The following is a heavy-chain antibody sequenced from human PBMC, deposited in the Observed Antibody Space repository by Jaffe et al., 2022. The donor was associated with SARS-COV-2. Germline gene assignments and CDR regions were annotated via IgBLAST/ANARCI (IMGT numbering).Heavy chain of an antibody. V-gene: IGHV3-15*01. CDR3: TTGYCDGDDCHYDDAFHI. CDR2: IKSETNRGTT. Sequence: EVQLVESGGGLVKPGGSLRLSCAASTFTFNKAWMTWVRQAPGKGLEWVGRIKSETNRGTTDYAAPVKGRFTISRDDSKNTVYLQMNSLKTEDTAVYYCTTGYCDGDDCHYDDAFHIWGQGTLVTVSS. CDR1: TFTFNKAW. D-gene: IGHD2-21*01. J-gene: IGHJ3*02.